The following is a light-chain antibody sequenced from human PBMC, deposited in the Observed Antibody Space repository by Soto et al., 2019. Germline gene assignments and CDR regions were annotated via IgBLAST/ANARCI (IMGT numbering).Light chain of an antibody. Sequence: IVLTQSPSTLSLSPGAIATLSCRASQSLSSNLAWYQQKPGQAPRLLIHGASTRATGFPARFSGSGSVTEFTLTISSLQSEDFAVYYCQQYNNWPPITFGQGTRLEIK. CDR1: QSLSSN. CDR2: GAS. CDR3: QQYNNWPPIT. V-gene: IGKV3-15*01. J-gene: IGKJ5*01.